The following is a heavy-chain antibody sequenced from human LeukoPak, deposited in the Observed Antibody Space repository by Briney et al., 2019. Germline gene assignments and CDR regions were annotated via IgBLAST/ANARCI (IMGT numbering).Heavy chain of an antibody. CDR2: IKQDGSEK. CDR1: GFTFSQYW. Sequence: PGGSLRLSCAASGFTFSQYWMSWVRQAPGKGLEWVANIKQDGSEKYYVDSVKGRFTISRDNAKNSLYLQMNSLRAEDTAVYYCAREGYTPYFDYWGQGTLVTVSS. CDR3: AREGYTPYFDY. D-gene: IGHD1-1*01. V-gene: IGHV3-7*01. J-gene: IGHJ4*02.